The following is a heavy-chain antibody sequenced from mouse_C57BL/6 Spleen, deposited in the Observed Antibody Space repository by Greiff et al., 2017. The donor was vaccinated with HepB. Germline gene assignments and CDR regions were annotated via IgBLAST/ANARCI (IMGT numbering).Heavy chain of an antibody. J-gene: IGHJ3*01. CDR2: IYPRSGNT. Sequence: QVQLQQSGAELARPGASVKLSCKASGYTFTSYGISWVKQRTGQGLEWIGEIYPRSGNTYYNEKFKGKATLTADKSSSTAYMELRSLSSEDSAVYFCARSPTGTGWFACWGQGTLVTVSA. CDR1: GYTFTSYG. CDR3: ARSPTGTGWFAC. D-gene: IGHD4-1*02. V-gene: IGHV1-81*01.